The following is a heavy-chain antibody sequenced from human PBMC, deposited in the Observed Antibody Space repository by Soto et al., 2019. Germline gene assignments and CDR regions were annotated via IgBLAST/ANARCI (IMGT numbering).Heavy chain of an antibody. CDR1: GFTFSSYS. J-gene: IGHJ5*02. Sequence: GGSLRLSCAASGFTFSSYSMNWVRQAPGKGLEWVSYISSSSSTIYYADSVKGRFTISRDNAKNSLYLQMNSLRAEDTAVYYCARGSTYCSGGSCWENWFDPWGQGTLVTVSS. D-gene: IGHD2-15*01. CDR3: ARGSTYCSGGSCWENWFDP. CDR2: ISSSSSTI. V-gene: IGHV3-48*01.